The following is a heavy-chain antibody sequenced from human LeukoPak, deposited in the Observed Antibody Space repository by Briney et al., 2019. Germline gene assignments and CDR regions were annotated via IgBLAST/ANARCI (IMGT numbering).Heavy chain of an antibody. CDR1: GYSISSGYY. Sequence: SETLSLTCAVSGYSISSGYYWGWIRQPPGKGREWIGNIYHSGSPYYNPSLKSRVTISVDTAKNQFSLKVSSVTVADTAVYYCARAQRSYDSSGYLRPYAFDIWGQGTMVTVSS. CDR2: IYHSGSP. CDR3: ARAQRSYDSSGYLRPYAFDI. D-gene: IGHD3-22*01. V-gene: IGHV4-38-2*01. J-gene: IGHJ3*02.